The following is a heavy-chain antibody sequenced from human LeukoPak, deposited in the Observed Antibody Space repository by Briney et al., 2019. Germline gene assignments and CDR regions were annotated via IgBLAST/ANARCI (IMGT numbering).Heavy chain of an antibody. CDR3: ARKRSGPYYFDH. Sequence: ASVKVSCKASGYTFTSYGISSVRQAPGQGLEWMGWISAYNGNTNYAQKLQGRVTMTTDTSTSTAYMELRSLRSDDTAVYYCARKRSGPYYFDHWGQGTLVTVSS. V-gene: IGHV1-18*01. CDR2: ISAYNGNT. J-gene: IGHJ4*02. CDR1: GYTFTSYG.